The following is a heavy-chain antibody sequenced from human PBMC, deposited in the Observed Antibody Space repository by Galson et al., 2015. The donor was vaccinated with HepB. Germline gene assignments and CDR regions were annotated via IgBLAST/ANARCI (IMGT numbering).Heavy chain of an antibody. J-gene: IGHJ4*02. CDR2: ISYDGSNK. V-gene: IGHV3-30*03. CDR3: ARDWDIVVVPAAPDY. D-gene: IGHD2-2*01. Sequence: SLRLSCAASGFTFSSYGMHWVRQAPGKGLEWVAVISYDGSNKYYADSVKGRFTISRDNSKNTLYLQMNSLRAEDTAVYYCARDWDIVVVPAAPDYWGQGTLVTVSS. CDR1: GFTFSSYG.